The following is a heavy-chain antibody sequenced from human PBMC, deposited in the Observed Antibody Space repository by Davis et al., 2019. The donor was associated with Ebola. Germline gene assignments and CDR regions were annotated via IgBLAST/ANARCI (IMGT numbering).Heavy chain of an antibody. CDR1: GGSFSGYY. D-gene: IGHD3-22*01. V-gene: IGHV4-34*01. Sequence: SETLSLTCAVYGGSFSGYYWSWIRQPPGKGLEWIGEINHSGSTNYNPSLKSRVTISVDTSKNQFSLKLSSVTAADTAVYYCAGGSRLLLRRGYYYYGMDVWGQGTTVTVSS. CDR2: INHSGST. CDR3: AGGSRLLLRRGYYYYGMDV. J-gene: IGHJ6*02.